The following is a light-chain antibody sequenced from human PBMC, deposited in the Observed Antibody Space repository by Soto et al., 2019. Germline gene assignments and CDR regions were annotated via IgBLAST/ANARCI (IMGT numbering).Light chain of an antibody. J-gene: IGLJ3*02. CDR2: NYR. V-gene: IGLV3-21*02. CDR3: QVWDSSRDHVV. CDR1: NIXXKS. Sequence: SYELTQPPAVSVAPGQTARITCGGDNIXXKSVHWYQQXPXXXXVLVVYNYRDRPSGIPERFSDSNSGNTATLTISRVEAGDEADYYCQVWDSSRDHVVXGXXTKVTVL.